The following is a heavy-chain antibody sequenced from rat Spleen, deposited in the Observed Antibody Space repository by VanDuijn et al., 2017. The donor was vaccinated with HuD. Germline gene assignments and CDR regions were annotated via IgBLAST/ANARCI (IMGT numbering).Heavy chain of an antibody. CDR3: ASHPYYGHYFDY. Sequence: EVQLAESGGGLVQPGRSLKLSCVASGFTFNNYWMTWIRQAPGKGLEWVASISYDDTSTHYRDSVKGRFTISRDIAKSSLFLQMDSLRSEDTATYYCASHPYYGHYFDYWGQGVMVTVSS. J-gene: IGHJ2*01. D-gene: IGHD1-6*01. CDR1: GFTFNNYW. CDR2: ISYDDTST. V-gene: IGHV5-20*01.